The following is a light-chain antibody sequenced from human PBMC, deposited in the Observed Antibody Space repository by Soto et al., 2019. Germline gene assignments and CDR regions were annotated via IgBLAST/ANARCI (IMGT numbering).Light chain of an antibody. CDR3: CSYAGSGTDNYV. V-gene: IGLV2-23*01. CDR2: EGI. J-gene: IGLJ1*01. CDR1: SSDIGTYNL. Sequence: QSALTQPASVSGSPGQSITISCTGTSSDIGTYNLVSWYQHYPGKAPKLMIYEGIKRPSGVSNRFSGSKSGNTAFLTISGLQAEDGADYYCCSYAGSGTDNYVFGSGTKVTVL.